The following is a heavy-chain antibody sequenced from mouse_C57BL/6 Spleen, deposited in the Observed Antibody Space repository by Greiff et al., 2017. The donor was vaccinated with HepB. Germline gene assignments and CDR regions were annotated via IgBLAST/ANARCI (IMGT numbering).Heavy chain of an antibody. V-gene: IGHV1-26*01. D-gene: IGHD1-1*01. CDR3: ARSDYGSSHDY. Sequence: EVQLQQSGPELVKPGASVKISCKASGYTFTDYYMNWVKQSHGKSLEWIGDINPNNGGTSYNQKFKGKATLTVDKSSSTAYMELRSLTSEDSAVYYCARSDYGSSHDYWGQGTTLTVSS. CDR1: GYTFTDYY. CDR2: INPNNGGT. J-gene: IGHJ2*01.